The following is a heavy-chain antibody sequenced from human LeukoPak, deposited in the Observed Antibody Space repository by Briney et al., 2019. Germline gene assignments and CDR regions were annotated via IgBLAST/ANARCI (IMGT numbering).Heavy chain of an antibody. Sequence: GGSLRLSCTGSRFTFSDYWMTWARQSRGEGLECVTNLRPDGSDKYYVDSVKGRFTISRDNAKKLVYLQMNSLRAEDTAVYYCARDAYDDASESWGQGTLVTVSS. CDR3: ARDAYDDASES. J-gene: IGHJ5*02. CDR2: LRPDGSDK. V-gene: IGHV3-7*01. CDR1: RFTFSDYW. D-gene: IGHD3-3*01.